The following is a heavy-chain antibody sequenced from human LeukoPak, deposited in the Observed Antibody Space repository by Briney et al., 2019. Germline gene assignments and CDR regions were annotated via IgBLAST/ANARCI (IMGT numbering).Heavy chain of an antibody. V-gene: IGHV3-23*01. CDR2: ISGSGGST. J-gene: IGHJ4*02. Sequence: GGSLRLSCAASGFTFSSYAMSWVRQAPGKGLEWVSAISGSGGSTYYADSAKGRFTISRDNSKNTLYLQMNSLRAEDTAVYYCAKDSSDYYGSGSPGDYWGQGTLVTVSS. CDR3: AKDSSDYYGSGSPGDY. D-gene: IGHD3-10*01. CDR1: GFTFSSYA.